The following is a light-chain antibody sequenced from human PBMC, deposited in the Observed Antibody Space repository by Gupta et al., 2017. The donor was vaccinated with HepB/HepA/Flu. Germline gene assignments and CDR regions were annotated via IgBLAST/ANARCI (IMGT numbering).Light chain of an antibody. V-gene: IGLV1-51*02. Sequence: QSVLTQPPSVSAAPGQKVTISCSGSSSNIGNNYVSWYQQLPGKAPKLLISENNKRPSGIPDRFSGSKAGKSATLTINGLKTGDEAEYYCEIWDSSIGAVVFGGGTKLTVL. CDR3: EIWDSSIGAVV. J-gene: IGLJ3*02. CDR2: ENN. CDR1: SSNIGNNY.